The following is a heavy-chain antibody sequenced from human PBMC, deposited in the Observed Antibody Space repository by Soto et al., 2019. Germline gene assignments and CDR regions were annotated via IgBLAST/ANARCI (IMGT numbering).Heavy chain of an antibody. V-gene: IGHV4-39*01. D-gene: IGHD6-6*01. CDR3: ARVSSSQRYYYYGMDV. J-gene: IGHJ6*02. CDR1: GGSISSSSYY. CDR2: IYYSGST. Sequence: SETLALTCTVSGGSISSSSYYWGWIRQPPGKGLEWIGSIYYSGSTYYNPSLKSRVTISVDTSKNQCSLKLSSVTAADTAVYYCARVSSSQRYYYYGMDVWGQGTTVTVSS.